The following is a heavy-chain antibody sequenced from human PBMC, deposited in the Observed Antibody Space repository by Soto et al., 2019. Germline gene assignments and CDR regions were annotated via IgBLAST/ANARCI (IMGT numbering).Heavy chain of an antibody. CDR2: IYYSGST. D-gene: IGHD3-10*01. CDR1: GGSISSGGYY. V-gene: IGHV4-31*03. J-gene: IGHJ4*02. Sequence: SETLSLTCTVSGGSISSGGYYWSWIRQHPGKGLEWIGYIYYSGSTYYNPSPKSRVTISVDTSKNQFSLKLSSVTAADTAVYYCATLTLGSGSNLPFDYWGQGTLVTAPQ. CDR3: ATLTLGSGSNLPFDY.